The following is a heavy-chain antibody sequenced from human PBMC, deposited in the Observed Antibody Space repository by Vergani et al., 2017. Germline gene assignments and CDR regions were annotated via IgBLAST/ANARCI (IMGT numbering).Heavy chain of an antibody. J-gene: IGHJ6*02. D-gene: IGHD3-10*01. CDR1: GFTFSSYS. CDR3: AKDRAVRGYYYYGMDV. V-gene: IGHV3-9*01. Sequence: EVQLVESGGGLVQPGGSLRLSCAASGFTFSSYSMNWVRQAPGKGLEWVSGISWNSGSIGYADSVKGRFTISRDNAKNSLYLQMNSLRAEDTALYYCAKDRAVRGYYYYGMDVWGQGTTVTVSS. CDR2: ISWNSGSI.